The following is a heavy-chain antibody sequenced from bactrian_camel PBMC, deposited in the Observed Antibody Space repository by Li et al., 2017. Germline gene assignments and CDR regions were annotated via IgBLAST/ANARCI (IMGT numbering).Heavy chain of an antibody. CDR2: INSNGGTT. CDR3: ANLDGNY. Sequence: VQLVESGGGLVQPGGSLRFSCAASAPTFRRDAMMWVRQAQGKGLEWVSGINSNGGTTYYNDSVKGRFTIARDNAKNTVTLLLNSLKIEDTAMYFCANLDGNYCGQGTQVTVS. J-gene: IGHJ4*01. V-gene: IGHV3S40*01. CDR1: APTFRRDA.